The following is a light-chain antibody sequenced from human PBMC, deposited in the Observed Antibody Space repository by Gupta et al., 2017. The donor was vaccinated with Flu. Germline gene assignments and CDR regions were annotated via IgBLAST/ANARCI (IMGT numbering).Light chain of an antibody. V-gene: IGLV2-14*01. CDR2: EVS. Sequence: QSALTTPASGSGSPGQSITFSCTGTSSDVGGYNYVSWYQQHPGKAPKLMIYEVSNRPSGVSNRFSGSKSGNTASLTISGLQAEDEADYYCSSYTSSSTRVFGGGTKLTVL. CDR1: SSDVGGYNY. J-gene: IGLJ3*02. CDR3: SSYTSSSTRV.